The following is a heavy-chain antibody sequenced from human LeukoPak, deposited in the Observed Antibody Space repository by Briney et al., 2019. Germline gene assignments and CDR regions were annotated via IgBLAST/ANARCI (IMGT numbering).Heavy chain of an antibody. D-gene: IGHD6-19*01. Sequence: PGGSLRLSCAASGFTFSSYGMSWVRQAPGKGLEWVSGISWNSGSIGYADSVKGRFTISRDNAKNSLYLQMNSLRAEDTALYYCAKVLYSSGWYAFDYWGQGTLVTVSS. CDR3: AKVLYSSGWYAFDY. J-gene: IGHJ4*02. V-gene: IGHV3-9*01. CDR2: ISWNSGSI. CDR1: GFTFSSYG.